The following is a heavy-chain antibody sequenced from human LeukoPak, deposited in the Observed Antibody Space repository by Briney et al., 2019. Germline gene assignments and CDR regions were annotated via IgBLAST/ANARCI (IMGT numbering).Heavy chain of an antibody. V-gene: IGHV3-23*01. CDR2: LSGSGGTI. CDR3: AKHRFESGGYHSTD. J-gene: IGHJ4*02. CDR1: GFTFSDYA. D-gene: IGHD3-22*01. Sequence: GGSLRLSCAASGFTFSDYAMTWVRQAPGKGLEWVSTLSGSGGTIYYADSVKGRFTISRDNSKNTLYLQMNSLRDEDTAVYYCAKHRFESGGYHSTDWGQGTLVTVSS.